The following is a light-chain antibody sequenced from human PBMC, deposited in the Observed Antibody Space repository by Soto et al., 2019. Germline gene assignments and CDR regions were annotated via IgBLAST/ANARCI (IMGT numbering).Light chain of an antibody. CDR1: QDINIY. J-gene: IGKJ5*01. CDR2: DAS. V-gene: IGKV1-33*01. CDR3: QQYDILPIT. Sequence: QMTQSPSSLFASVGDRVTITCQATQDINIYLNWYQQKPGKAPNLLIYDASNLEIGVPSRFSGSGSGTHFTFTISSLQTEDIGTYYCQQYDILPITFGRGTRLEIK.